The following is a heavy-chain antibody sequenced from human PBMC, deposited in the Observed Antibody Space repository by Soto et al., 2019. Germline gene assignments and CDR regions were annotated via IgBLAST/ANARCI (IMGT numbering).Heavy chain of an antibody. CDR2: ISSGSSYI. D-gene: IGHD5-12*01. J-gene: IGHJ4*02. Sequence: GGSLRLSCAASGFTFSSYIMTWVRQAPGKGLEWVSTISSGSSYIYYAVSVKGRFSVSRDDANNSLYLQMNSLRADDTAVYYCARGATMDKFWGKGPLVTVSS. CDR1: GFTFSSYI. CDR3: ARGATMDKF. V-gene: IGHV3-21*01.